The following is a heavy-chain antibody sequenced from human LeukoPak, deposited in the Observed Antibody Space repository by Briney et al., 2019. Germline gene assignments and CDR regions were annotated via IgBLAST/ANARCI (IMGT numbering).Heavy chain of an antibody. CDR3: ARLSWPGRGSRFDP. CDR2: ISYSGST. CDR1: GGSISSYY. J-gene: IGHJ5*02. Sequence: SETLSLTCAVSGGSISSYYWSWIRQPPGKGLEWIGYISYSGSTYYNPSLNSRATISMDTSKNQFSLKLSSVTAADTAVYYCARLSWPGRGSRFDPWGQGTLVTVSS. V-gene: IGHV4-59*01. D-gene: IGHD2/OR15-2a*01.